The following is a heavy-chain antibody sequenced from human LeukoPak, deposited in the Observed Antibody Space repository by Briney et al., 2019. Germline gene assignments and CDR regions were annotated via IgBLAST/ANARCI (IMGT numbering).Heavy chain of an antibody. CDR3: AHRTDDYYDSSGLRQGNFDY. Sequence: SGPTLVKPTQTLTLTCTFSGFSLSTSGGGVGWIRQPPGKALEWLALIYWNDDKRYSPSLESRLNITKDTSKNRVVLSMTNMDPVHTATYCCAHRTDDYYDSSGLRQGNFDYWGQGTLVTVSS. CDR1: GFSLSTSGGG. V-gene: IGHV2-5*01. CDR2: IYWNDDK. J-gene: IGHJ4*02. D-gene: IGHD3-22*01.